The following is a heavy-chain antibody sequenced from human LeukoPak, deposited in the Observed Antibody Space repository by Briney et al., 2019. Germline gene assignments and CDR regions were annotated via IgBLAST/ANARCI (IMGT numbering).Heavy chain of an antibody. CDR2: IYHSGST. CDR3: ASSLEWLLKFDP. Sequence: PSETLSLTCTVSGGSISSSFYYWGWIRQPPGKGLEWIGSIYHSGSTYYNPSLKSRVTISVDTSKNQFSLKLSSVTAADTAVYYCASSLEWLLKFDPWGQGTLVTVSS. J-gene: IGHJ5*02. CDR1: GGSISSSFYY. D-gene: IGHD3-3*01. V-gene: IGHV4-39*07.